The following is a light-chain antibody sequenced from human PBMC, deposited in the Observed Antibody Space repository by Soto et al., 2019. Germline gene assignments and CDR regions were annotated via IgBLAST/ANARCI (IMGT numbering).Light chain of an antibody. CDR1: QSVSSS. J-gene: IGKJ4*01. CDR3: QQRSNWPLT. Sequence: EIVLTQSPATLSLSPGERATLSCRASQSVSSSFAWYQQKPGQAPRLLIYDASNRATGIPDRFSGSGSGTDFTLTISSLEPEDFAVYYCQQRSNWPLTFGGGTRVEIK. V-gene: IGKV3-11*01. CDR2: DAS.